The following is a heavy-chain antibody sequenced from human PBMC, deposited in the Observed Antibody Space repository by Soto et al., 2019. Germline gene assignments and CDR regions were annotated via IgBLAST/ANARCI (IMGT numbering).Heavy chain of an antibody. CDR1: GFTFSSYW. J-gene: IGHJ6*02. V-gene: IGHV3-7*04. CDR3: ARFYYDSSGYLPSPYYYYYGMDV. Sequence: GGSLRLSCAASGFTFSSYWMSWVRQAPGKGLEWVADIKQDGSEKYYVDSVKGRFTISRDNAKNSLYLQMNSLRAEDTAVYYCARFYYDSSGYLPSPYYYYYGMDVWGQGTTVTVSS. D-gene: IGHD3-22*01. CDR2: IKQDGSEK.